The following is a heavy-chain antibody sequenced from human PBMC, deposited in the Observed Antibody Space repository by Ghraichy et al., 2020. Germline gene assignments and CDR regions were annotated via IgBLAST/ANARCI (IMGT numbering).Heavy chain of an antibody. V-gene: IGHV3-23*01. J-gene: IGHJ4*02. CDR3: AKDLHYGRGGYPYYFDY. D-gene: IGHD2-15*01. Sequence: GGSLRLSCAASGFTFSSYAMSWVRQAPGKGLEWVSAISRSGGSTYYADSVKGRFTISRDNSNNTLYLQMNSLRAEDTAVYYCAKDLHYGRGGYPYYFDYWGQGTLVTVSS. CDR2: ISRSGGST. CDR1: GFTFSSYA.